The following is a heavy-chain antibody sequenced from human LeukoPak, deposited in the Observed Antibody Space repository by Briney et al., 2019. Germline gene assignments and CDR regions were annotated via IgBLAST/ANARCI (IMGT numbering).Heavy chain of an antibody. D-gene: IGHD2-15*01. CDR3: ARGRRIVVVLGTTRTHRDYYMDV. J-gene: IGHJ6*03. CDR1: GDSISSNYW. Sequence: SGTLSLTCAVSGDSISSNYWWTWARQPPGKVLEWIGETYHSGSTNHNPSLKSRVTISLDTSKNQFSLKLSSVTAADTAVYYCARGRRIVVVLGTTRTHRDYYMDVWGKGTTVTVSS. V-gene: IGHV4-4*02. CDR2: TYHSGST.